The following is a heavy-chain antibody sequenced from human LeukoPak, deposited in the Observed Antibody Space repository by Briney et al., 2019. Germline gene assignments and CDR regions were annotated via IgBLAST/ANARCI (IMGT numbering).Heavy chain of an antibody. CDR2: IYPRDADT. CDR3: ARHSDVVGAI. D-gene: IGHD3-16*01. CDR1: GYTFTHQW. Sequence: GESLKISCEASGYTFTHQWIGWWRQMPGTGLEWVGIIYPRDADTIYSPSFQGHFTISGDTSINTAYLEWRSLEASDTAMYCCARHSDVVGAIWGQGTQVTVSS. V-gene: IGHV5-51*01. J-gene: IGHJ4*02.